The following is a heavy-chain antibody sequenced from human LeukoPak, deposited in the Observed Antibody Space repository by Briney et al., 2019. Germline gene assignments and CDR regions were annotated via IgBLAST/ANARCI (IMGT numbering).Heavy chain of an antibody. CDR2: ISYDGSNK. V-gene: IGHV3-30*03. D-gene: IGHD6-19*01. CDR3: ARDQVSVAGTGIDY. Sequence: GGSLRLSCAASGFTFSSYGMHWVRQAPGKGLEWVAVISYDGSNKYYADSVKGRFTISRDNAKNSLYLQMNSLRAEDTAVYYCARDQVSVAGTGIDYWGQGTLITVSS. CDR1: GFTFSSYG. J-gene: IGHJ4*02.